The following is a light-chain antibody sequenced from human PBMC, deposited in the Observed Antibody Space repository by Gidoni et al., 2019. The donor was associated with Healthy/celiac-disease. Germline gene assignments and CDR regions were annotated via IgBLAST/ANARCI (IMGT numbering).Light chain of an antibody. J-gene: IGKJ1*01. V-gene: IGKV2-28*01. Sequence: DIVMTQSPLSLPVTPGEPASISCRTSQSLLYSNGNNYLDWYLQKPGQSPQLLIYLGSNRASWVPDRFSGSGSGTDFTLKISRVDAEDIGVYYCMQALYSPWTFGQGTKVEIK. CDR3: MQALYSPWT. CDR1: QSLLYSNGNNY. CDR2: LGS.